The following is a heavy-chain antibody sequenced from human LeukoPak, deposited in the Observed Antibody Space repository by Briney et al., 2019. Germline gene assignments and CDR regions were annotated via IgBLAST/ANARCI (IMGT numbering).Heavy chain of an antibody. CDR3: ARGRYCSSTSCYFDY. CDR2: INHSGST. J-gene: IGHJ4*02. CDR1: GGSFSGYY. V-gene: IGHV4-34*01. D-gene: IGHD2-2*01. Sequence: SETLSLTCAVYGGSFSGYYWSWIRQPPGKGLEWIGEINHSGSTNYNPSLKSRVTISVDTSKNQFSLKLSSVTAADTAVYYCARGRYCSSTSCYFDYWGQGTLVTVSS.